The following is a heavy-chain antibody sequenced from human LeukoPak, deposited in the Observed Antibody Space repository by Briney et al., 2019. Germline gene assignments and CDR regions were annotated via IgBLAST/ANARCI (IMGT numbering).Heavy chain of an antibody. J-gene: IGHJ6*02. D-gene: IGHD4-17*01. CDR1: GGSISSYY. CDR2: IYYSGST. V-gene: IGHV4-30-4*01. Sequence: SETLSLTYTVSGGSISSYYWSWIRQPPGKGLEWIGYIYYSGSTYYNPSLKSRVTISVDTSKNQFSLKLSSVTAADTAVYYCASGDYVGFGDYYYYGMDVWGQGTTVTVSS. CDR3: ASGDYVGFGDYYYYGMDV.